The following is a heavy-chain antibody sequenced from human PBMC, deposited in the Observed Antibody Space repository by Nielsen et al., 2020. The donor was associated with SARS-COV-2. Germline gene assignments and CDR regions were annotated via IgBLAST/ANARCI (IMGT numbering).Heavy chain of an antibody. V-gene: IGHV1-69*04. D-gene: IGHD3-22*01. Sequence: SVKVSCKASGGSFSSYSINWVRQAPGQGLEWMGRVIPVVGLGKYAQKFQGRLTITADKSTSIVSMELNSLKFEDTAVYYCARDDPYDGSAYYNYYFAYWGQGTLVTVSS. CDR3: ARDDPYDGSAYYNYYFAY. CDR1: GGSFSSYS. J-gene: IGHJ4*02. CDR2: VIPVVGLG.